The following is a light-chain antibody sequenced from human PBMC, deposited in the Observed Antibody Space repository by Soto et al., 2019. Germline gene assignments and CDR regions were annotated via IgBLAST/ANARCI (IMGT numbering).Light chain of an antibody. CDR2: QVS. CDR3: SSFTSTPTDV. Sequence: QSALTQPASVSGSPGQSMTISCTGSSSDVGGYHYVSWYQQPPGKAPKLIIYQVSHRPSGVSDRFSGPKSGNTASLTISGLQGEDEATYYCSSFTSTPTDVFGTGTKVTVL. J-gene: IGLJ1*01. V-gene: IGLV2-14*03. CDR1: SSDVGGYHY.